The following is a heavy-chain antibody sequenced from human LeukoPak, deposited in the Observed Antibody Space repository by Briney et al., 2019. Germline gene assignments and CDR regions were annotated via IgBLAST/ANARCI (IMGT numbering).Heavy chain of an antibody. V-gene: IGHV3-69-1*01. D-gene: IGHD6-13*01. J-gene: IGHJ6*04. CDR3: ARDKPGIAAPDV. CDR2: IRPDAST. CDR1: GLTLSIYT. Sequence: GGSLRLSCAASGLTLSIYTLNWVRQAPGKGLEWVASIRPDASTYYTDFLKGRFTISRDIAQNSLYLQVDSLRVEDTGVYFCARDKPGIAAPDVWGEGTTVSVSS.